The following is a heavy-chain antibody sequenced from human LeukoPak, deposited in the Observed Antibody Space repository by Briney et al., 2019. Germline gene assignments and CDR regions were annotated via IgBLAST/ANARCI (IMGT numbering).Heavy chain of an antibody. CDR1: GGAISSYY. V-gene: IGHV4-59*01. J-gene: IGHJ4*02. Sequence: SETLSLTCTVAGGAISSYYWSWIRQPPGKGLEWIGYIYYSGSTNYNPSLKSRVTISVDTSKNQFSLKLSSVTAADTAVYYCARGHEAFDYWGQGTLVTVSS. CDR3: ARGHEAFDY. CDR2: IYYSGST.